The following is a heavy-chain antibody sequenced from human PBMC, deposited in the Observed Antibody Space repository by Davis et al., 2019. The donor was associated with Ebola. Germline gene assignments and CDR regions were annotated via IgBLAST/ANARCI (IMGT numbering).Heavy chain of an antibody. CDR2: INHSGST. CDR1: GGSFSGYY. V-gene: IGHV4-34*01. Sequence: SETLSLTCAVYGGSFSGYYWSWIRQPPGKGLEWIGEINHSGSTNYNPSLKSRVTISVDTSKNQFSLKLSSVTAADTAVYYCASGPSYYDFWSGYSNWFDPWGQGTLVTVSS. J-gene: IGHJ5*02. D-gene: IGHD3-3*01. CDR3: ASGPSYYDFWSGYSNWFDP.